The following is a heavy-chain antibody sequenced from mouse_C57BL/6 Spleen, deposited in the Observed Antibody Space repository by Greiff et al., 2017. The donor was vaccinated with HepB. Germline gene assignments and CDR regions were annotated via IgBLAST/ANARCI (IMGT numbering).Heavy chain of an antibody. CDR2: ISSGSSTI. CDR3: ARIYYDYDGFDY. J-gene: IGHJ2*01. D-gene: IGHD2-4*01. V-gene: IGHV5-17*01. Sequence: EVQLMESGGGLVKPGGSLKLSCAASGFTFSDYGMHWVRQAPEKGLEWVAYISSGSSTIYYADTVKGRFTISRDNAKNTLFLQMTSLRSEDTAMYYCARIYYDYDGFDYWGQGTTLTVSS. CDR1: GFTFSDYG.